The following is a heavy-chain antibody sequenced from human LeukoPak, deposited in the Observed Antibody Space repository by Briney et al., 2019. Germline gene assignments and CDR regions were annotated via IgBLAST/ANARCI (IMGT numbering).Heavy chain of an antibody. CDR1: GFTFSSYG. Sequence: GGSLRLSCAASGFTFSSYGMHWVRQAPGKGLEWVAVISYDGSNKYYADSVKGRFTISRDNSKNTLYLQMNRLSAEDTAVYYCAKDRGAAAGTFDYWGQGTLVTVSS. D-gene: IGHD6-13*01. V-gene: IGHV3-30*18. J-gene: IGHJ4*02. CDR2: ISYDGSNK. CDR3: AKDRGAAAGTFDY.